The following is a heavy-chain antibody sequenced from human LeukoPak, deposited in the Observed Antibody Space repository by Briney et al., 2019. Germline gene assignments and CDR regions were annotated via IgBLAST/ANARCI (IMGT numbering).Heavy chain of an antibody. V-gene: IGHV3-23*01. Sequence: GGSLRLSCAASGFTVSSNYMSWVRQAPGKGLEWVSAISGSGGSTYYADSVKGRFTISRDNSKNTLYLQMNSLRAEDTAVYYCAKLGDILTGYPYYFDYWGQGTLVTVSS. CDR2: ISGSGGST. CDR3: AKLGDILTGYPYYFDY. CDR1: GFTVSSNY. D-gene: IGHD3-9*01. J-gene: IGHJ4*02.